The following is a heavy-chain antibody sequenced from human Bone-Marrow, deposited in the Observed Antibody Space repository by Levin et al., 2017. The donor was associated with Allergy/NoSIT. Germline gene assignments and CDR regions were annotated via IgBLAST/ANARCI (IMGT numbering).Heavy chain of an antibody. CDR1: GYTFTSYG. Sequence: GESLKISCKASGYTFTSYGISWVRQAPGQGLEWMGWISAYNGNTNYAQKLQGRVTMTTDTSTSTAYMELRSLRSDDTAVYYCARASSSSWLYYYYYGMDVWGQGTAVTVSS. CDR2: ISAYNGNT. D-gene: IGHD6-13*01. V-gene: IGHV1-18*01. J-gene: IGHJ6*02. CDR3: ARASSSSWLYYYYYGMDV.